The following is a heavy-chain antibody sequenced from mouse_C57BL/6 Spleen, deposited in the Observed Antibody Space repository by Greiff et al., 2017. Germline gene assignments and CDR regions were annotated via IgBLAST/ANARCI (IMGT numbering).Heavy chain of an antibody. CDR1: GYTFTSYW. D-gene: IGHD1-1*01. Sequence: QVHVKQPGAELVKPGASVKLSCKASGYTFTSYWMHWVKQRPGQGLEWIGMIHPNSGSTNYNEKFKSKATLTVDKSSSTAYMQLSSLTSEDSAVYYCARGVITTVVATDFDVWGTGTTVTVSS. J-gene: IGHJ1*03. CDR3: ARGVITTVVATDFDV. V-gene: IGHV1-64*01. CDR2: IHPNSGST.